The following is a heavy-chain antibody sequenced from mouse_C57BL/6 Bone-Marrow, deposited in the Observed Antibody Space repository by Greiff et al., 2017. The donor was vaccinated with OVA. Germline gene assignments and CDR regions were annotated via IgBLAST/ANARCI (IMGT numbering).Heavy chain of an antibody. D-gene: IGHD1-1*01. CDR2: ISPNGGTT. Sequence: EVQLLQSGRGLVKPGGSLKLSCTASGYTFTDYNMNWVRQSQGKSLEWIAYISPNGGTTYYKETLKGKSTFTVDQSKSTAYLQLNSLKSEDSAMYYCARLNSDGSRTYFDVWGKGTTLTVSS. CDR1: GYTFTDYN. J-gene: IGHJ2*01. CDR3: ARLNSDGSRTYFDV. V-gene: IGHV1-39*01.